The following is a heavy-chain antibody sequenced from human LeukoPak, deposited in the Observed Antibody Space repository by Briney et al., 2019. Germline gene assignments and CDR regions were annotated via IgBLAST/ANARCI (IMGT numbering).Heavy chain of an antibody. Sequence: GGPLRLSCAASGFTFSNAWMSWVRQAPGKGLEWVGRIKSKTDGGTTDYAAPVKGRFTISRDNSKNTLYLQMNSLRPEDTAVYYCATSVGATLFYYYYMDVWGKGTTVIVSS. CDR1: GFTFSNAW. CDR2: IKSKTDGGTT. D-gene: IGHD1-26*01. J-gene: IGHJ6*03. V-gene: IGHV3-15*01. CDR3: ATSVGATLFYYYYMDV.